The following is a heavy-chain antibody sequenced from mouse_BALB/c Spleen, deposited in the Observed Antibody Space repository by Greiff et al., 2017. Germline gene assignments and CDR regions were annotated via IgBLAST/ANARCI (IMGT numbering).Heavy chain of an antibody. J-gene: IGHJ4*01. CDR1: GFTFSSYG. CDR3: ARRGTMTTDYAMDY. V-gene: IGHV5-6*03. CDR2: ISSGGSYT. D-gene: IGHD2-4*01. Sequence: EVKLVESGGGLVKPGGSLKLSCAASGFTFSSYGMSWVRQTPDKRLEWVATISSGGSYTYYPDSVKGRFTISRDNAKNTRYLQMSSLKSEDTAMYYCARRGTMTTDYAMDYWGQGTSVTVSS.